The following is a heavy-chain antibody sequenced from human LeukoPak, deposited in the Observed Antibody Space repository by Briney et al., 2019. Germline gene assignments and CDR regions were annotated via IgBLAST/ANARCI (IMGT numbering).Heavy chain of an antibody. V-gene: IGHV1-69*13. CDR1: GGTFSSYA. J-gene: IGHJ5*02. CDR2: IIPIFGTA. Sequence: GASVKVSCKASGGTFSSYAISWVRQAPGQGLEWMGGIIPIFGTANYAQKFQGRVTITADESTSTAYMELSSLRSDDTAVYYCARWYGIAVAWYTPDPSFLDPWGQGTLVTVSS. CDR3: ARWYGIAVAWYTPDPSFLDP. D-gene: IGHD6-19*01.